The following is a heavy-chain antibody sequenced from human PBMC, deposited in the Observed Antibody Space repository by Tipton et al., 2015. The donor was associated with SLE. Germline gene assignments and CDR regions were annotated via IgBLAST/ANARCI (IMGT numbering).Heavy chain of an antibody. J-gene: IGHJ4*02. D-gene: IGHD2/OR15-2a*01. CDR1: GFMFSSYE. V-gene: IGHV3-48*03. Sequence: GSLRLSCAASGFMFSSYEMNWVRQAPGKGLEWVSYITSSGSTIYYADSVKGRFTISRDNAGNSLYLQMNSLRVEDTAVYYCARDFGDNSQRLVGAYWGQGTLVTVSS. CDR3: ARDFGDNSQRLVGAY. CDR2: ITSSGSTI.